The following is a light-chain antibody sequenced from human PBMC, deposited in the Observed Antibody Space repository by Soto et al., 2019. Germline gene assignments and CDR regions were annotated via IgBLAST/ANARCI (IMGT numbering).Light chain of an antibody. V-gene: IGKV1-12*01. J-gene: IGKJ5*01. CDR1: QGTGSW. CDR3: QQANSFPVT. Sequence: DLHMTQSPSSVSASVGDRVTITCRASQGTGSWLAWYQQRPGKAPKLLIYAASTLQSGVPPRFSGSGSGTDFTLTISSLQTEDFATYDCQQANSFPVTFGQGTRLEIK. CDR2: AAS.